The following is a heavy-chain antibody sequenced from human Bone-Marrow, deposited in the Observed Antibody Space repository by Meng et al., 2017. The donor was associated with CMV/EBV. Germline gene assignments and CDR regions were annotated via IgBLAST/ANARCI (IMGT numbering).Heavy chain of an antibody. D-gene: IGHD3-16*01. V-gene: IGHV3-21*01. CDR3: ARDPRGRGGMEV. Sequence: GESLKISCAASGFTFSSYSMNWVRQAPGKGLEWVSSISSSSSYIYYADSVKGRFTISRDNAKNSLYLQMNSLRAEDTAVYYCARDPRGRGGMEVWGQGNTVTVSS. CDR2: ISSSSSYI. CDR1: GFTFSSYS. J-gene: IGHJ6*02.